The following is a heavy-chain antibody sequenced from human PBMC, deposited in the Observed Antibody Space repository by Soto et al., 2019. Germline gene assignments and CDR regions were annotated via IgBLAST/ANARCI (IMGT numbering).Heavy chain of an antibody. CDR1: GYSFIDYY. J-gene: IGHJ4*02. CDR3: ARPPGYISDWYYFDL. Sequence: ASVKVSCKASGYSFIDYYIHWVRQAPGQGFEWMGRVSPKSGGTNYAQKFEGRVTMTWDTSLNTAYMELSSLISDDTAVYYCARPPGYISDWYYFDLWGQGTLVTVSS. CDR2: VSPKSGGT. D-gene: IGHD3-9*01. V-gene: IGHV1-2*02.